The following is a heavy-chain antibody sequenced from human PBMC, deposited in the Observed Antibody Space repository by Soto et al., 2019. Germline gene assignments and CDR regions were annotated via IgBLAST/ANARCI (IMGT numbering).Heavy chain of an antibody. Sequence: LALTCAVYGGSFSGYYWSWIRQPPGKWLEWIGEINHSGSTNYNPSLKSRVTISVDTSKNQFSLKLSSVTAADTAVYYCARASNYYGDSEYFQHWGQGTLVTVSS. V-gene: IGHV4-34*01. J-gene: IGHJ1*01. CDR3: ARASNYYGDSEYFQH. D-gene: IGHD4-17*01. CDR1: GGSFSGYY. CDR2: INHSGST.